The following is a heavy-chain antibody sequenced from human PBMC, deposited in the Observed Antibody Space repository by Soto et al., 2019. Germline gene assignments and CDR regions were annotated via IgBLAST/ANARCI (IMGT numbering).Heavy chain of an antibody. V-gene: IGHV4-59*01. CDR3: ARAEWLVYYFDY. Sequence: QVQLQESGPGLVKASETLSLTCTVSVGAISSYYWSWIRQPPGKALEWMGYINYSGSTSSHPSLKSRVTISVDTSKNHSSLELNSVTAADTAVYYCARAEWLVYYFDYWGQGTLVTVSS. D-gene: IGHD6-19*01. J-gene: IGHJ4*02. CDR1: VGAISSYY. CDR2: INYSGST.